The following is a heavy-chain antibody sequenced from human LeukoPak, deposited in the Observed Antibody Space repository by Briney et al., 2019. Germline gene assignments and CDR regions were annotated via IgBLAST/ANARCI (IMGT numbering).Heavy chain of an antibody. CDR1: GFTFSSYS. J-gene: IGHJ3*02. D-gene: IGHD6-19*01. V-gene: IGHV3-21*01. CDR3: AKAVAGVDDAFDI. Sequence: GGSLRLSCAASGFTFSSYSMNWVRQAPGKGLEWVSSISISSSYIYYGDSVKGRFAISRDNAKNSLYLQMNSLRAEDTAVYYCAKAVAGVDDAFDIWGQGTVVTVSS. CDR2: ISISSSYI.